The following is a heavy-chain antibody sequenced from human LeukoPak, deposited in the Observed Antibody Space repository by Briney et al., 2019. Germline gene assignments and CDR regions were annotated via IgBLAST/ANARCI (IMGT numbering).Heavy chain of an antibody. CDR2: VSGSDPGT. V-gene: IGHV3-23*01. CDR3: TKFDAPSGRENY. J-gene: IGHJ4*02. Sequence: PGGSLRLSCAASGFPFSRYAMNWVRQAPGKGLEWVATVSGSDPGTYYAGSVKGRFTISRDNSKNTLYMQMNSLRAEDTAVYYCTKFDAPSGRENYWGQGTLVTVSS. CDR1: GFPFSRYA.